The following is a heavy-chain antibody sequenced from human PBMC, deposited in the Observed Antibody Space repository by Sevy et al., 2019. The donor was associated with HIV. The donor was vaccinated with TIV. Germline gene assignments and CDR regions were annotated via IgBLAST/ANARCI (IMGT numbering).Heavy chain of an antibody. V-gene: IGHV3-30-3*01. J-gene: IGHJ4*02. Sequence: GGSLRLSCAASGFTFSSYAMHWVHQAPGKGLEWVAVISYDGSNKYYADSVKGRFTISRDNSKNTLYLQMNSLRAEDTAVYYCARGGPGPYSSGLLFDYWGQGTLVTVSS. CDR1: GFTFSSYA. CDR2: ISYDGSNK. CDR3: ARGGPGPYSSGLLFDY. D-gene: IGHD6-19*01.